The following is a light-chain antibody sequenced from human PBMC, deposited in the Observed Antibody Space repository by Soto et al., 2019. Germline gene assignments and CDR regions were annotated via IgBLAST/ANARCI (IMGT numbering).Light chain of an antibody. V-gene: IGLV2-14*01. J-gene: IGLJ1*01. CDR2: EVI. CDR3: SSYTSSSTTPYV. Sequence: QSALTQPASVSGSPGQSITISCTGTSSDIGAYNYVSWYRQHPGKAPKLMIYEVINRPSGVANRFSGSKSGNTASLTISRLQAEDEADYYCSSYTSSSTTPYVFGTGTKLTVL. CDR1: SSDIGAYNY.